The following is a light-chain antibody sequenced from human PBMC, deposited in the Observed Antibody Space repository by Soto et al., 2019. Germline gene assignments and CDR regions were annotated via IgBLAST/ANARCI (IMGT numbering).Light chain of an antibody. V-gene: IGLV2-14*01. CDR3: SSYTSSNTLV. CDR1: SEDVGGYNY. Sequence: QSALTQPASVSVSPGQSITISCSGTSEDVGGYNYVSWYQHHPGKAPKLMIYEVTNRPSGLSYRFSGSKSGSTASLTISGLQAEDEADYYCSSYTSSNTLVFGTGTKVTVL. CDR2: EVT. J-gene: IGLJ1*01.